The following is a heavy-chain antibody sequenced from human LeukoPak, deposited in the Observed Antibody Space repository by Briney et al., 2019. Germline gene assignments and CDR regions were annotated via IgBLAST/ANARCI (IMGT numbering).Heavy chain of an antibody. Sequence: ASVKVSCKASGYTFTSYGISWVRQAPGQGLEWMGWISAYNGDTNYAQKLQGRVTMTTDTSTSTAYMELRSLRSDDTAVYYCARDLGYGDYLALAFDPWGQGTLVTVSS. CDR2: ISAYNGDT. CDR1: GYTFTSYG. V-gene: IGHV1-18*01. J-gene: IGHJ5*02. D-gene: IGHD4-17*01. CDR3: ARDLGYGDYLALAFDP.